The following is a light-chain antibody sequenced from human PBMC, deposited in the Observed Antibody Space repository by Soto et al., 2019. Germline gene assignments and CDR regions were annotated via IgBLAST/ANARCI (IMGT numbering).Light chain of an antibody. V-gene: IGLV2-14*03. CDR3: SSYSRPPAFGV. CDR1: SSDIGAFTS. J-gene: IGLJ3*02. Sequence: QSALTQPASVSGSPGQSITISCTGTSSDIGAFTSVSWYQQHPGKAPKLIIYDIIHRPSGVSDRFSGSKSVNTASLTVSGLHPEDEANYYCSSYSRPPAFGVFGGGTKLT. CDR2: DII.